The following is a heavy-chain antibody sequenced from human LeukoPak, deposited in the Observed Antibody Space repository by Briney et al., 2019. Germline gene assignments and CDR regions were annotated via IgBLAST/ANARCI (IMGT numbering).Heavy chain of an antibody. CDR1: GITFTSYS. D-gene: IGHD3-22*01. CDR3: SNQYYYHSSSAPRFVY. V-gene: IGHV3-23*01. CDR2: INGSGADT. J-gene: IGHJ4*02. Sequence: GGSLRLSCAAFGITFTSYSLSWVRQAPGKGLEWVSGINGSGADTYYASSMKRRFTFSENTSNNTLFQQMNIMSADDTALYYVSNQYYYHSSSAPRFVYWGERTLVSVSS.